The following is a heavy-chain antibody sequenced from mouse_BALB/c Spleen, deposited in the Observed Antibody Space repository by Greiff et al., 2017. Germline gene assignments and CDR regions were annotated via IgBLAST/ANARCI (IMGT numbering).Heavy chain of an antibody. CDR2: IYPGGGYT. Sequence: VQLQQSGAELVRPGTSVKISCKASGYTFTNYWLGWVKQRPGHGLEWIGDIYPGGGYTNYNEKFKGKATLTADPSSSTAYMQLSSLTSEDSAVYFCARDWDEGAMDYWGQGTSVTVSS. V-gene: IGHV1-63*02. CDR3: ARDWDEGAMDY. CDR1: GYTFTNYW. D-gene: IGHD4-1*01. J-gene: IGHJ4*01.